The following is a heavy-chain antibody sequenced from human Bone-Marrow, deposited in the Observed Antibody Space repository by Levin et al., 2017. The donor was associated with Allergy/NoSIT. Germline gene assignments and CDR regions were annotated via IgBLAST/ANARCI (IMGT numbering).Heavy chain of an antibody. CDR3: ARDRAASWPGYQSYYFDY. CDR1: GFTFSSYG. J-gene: IGHJ4*02. D-gene: IGHD2-2*01. V-gene: IGHV3-33*01. Sequence: GGSLRLSCAASGFTFSSYGMHWVRQAPGKGLEWVAVIWYDGSNKYYADSVKGRFTISRDNSKNTLYLQMNSLRAEDTAVYYCARDRAASWPGYQSYYFDYWGQGTLVTVSS. CDR2: IWYDGSNK.